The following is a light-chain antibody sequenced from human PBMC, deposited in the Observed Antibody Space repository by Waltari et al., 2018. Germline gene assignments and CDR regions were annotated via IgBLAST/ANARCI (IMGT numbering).Light chain of an antibody. CDR1: SSHIGNNY. Sequence: QSGLTQPPSLSAAPGQQVTISCSGTSSHIGNNYVAWYQQIPGTVPKLLIYENYKRPSGIPDRFSGSRSGTSATLVITGLLTGDEADYYCGTWDSSLSGVVFGGGTHLTVL. J-gene: IGLJ7*01. V-gene: IGLV1-51*02. CDR2: ENY. CDR3: GTWDSSLSGVV.